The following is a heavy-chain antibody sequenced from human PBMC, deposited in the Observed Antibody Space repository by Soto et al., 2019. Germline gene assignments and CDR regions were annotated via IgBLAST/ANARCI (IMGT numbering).Heavy chain of an antibody. Sequence: PGGSLRLSCAASGFTFSNYVLSWVRQAPGKGLEWVSAISGTGGSTYYAESVKGRFTISRDNSKNTLYLQMNSLSAEDTAIYFWARVPLIVTNPRGVHFDYWGQGTRVTVSS. CDR1: GFTFSNYV. D-gene: IGHD3-10*01. CDR3: ARVPLIVTNPRGVHFDY. CDR2: ISGTGGST. J-gene: IGHJ4*02. V-gene: IGHV3-23*01.